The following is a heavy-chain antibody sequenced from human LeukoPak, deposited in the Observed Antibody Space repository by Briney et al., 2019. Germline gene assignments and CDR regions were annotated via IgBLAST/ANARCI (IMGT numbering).Heavy chain of an antibody. CDR3: ARAGGHYDILTGYYTPDFDY. D-gene: IGHD3-9*01. J-gene: IGHJ4*02. CDR1: GYTFTGYY. Sequence: ASVKVSCKASGYTFTGYYMHWVRQAPGQGLEWMGWINPNSGGTNYAQKFQGRVTMTRDTSISTAYMELSRLRSDDTAVYYCARAGGHYDILTGYYTPDFDYWGQGTLVTVSS. CDR2: INPNSGGT. V-gene: IGHV1-2*02.